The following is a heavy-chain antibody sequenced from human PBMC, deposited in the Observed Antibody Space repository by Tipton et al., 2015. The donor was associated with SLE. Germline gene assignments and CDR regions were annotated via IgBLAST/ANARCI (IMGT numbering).Heavy chain of an antibody. Sequence: LRLSCTVSGGSISSYHWSWIRQPPGKGLEWIGYIYYSGSTNYNPSLKSRVTISVDTSKNQFSLKLSSVTAADTAVYYCARGGAVAAYYYYGMDVWGQGTTVTVSS. CDR1: GGSISSYH. V-gene: IGHV4-59*01. CDR3: ARGGAVAAYYYYGMDV. J-gene: IGHJ6*02. CDR2: IYYSGST. D-gene: IGHD6-19*01.